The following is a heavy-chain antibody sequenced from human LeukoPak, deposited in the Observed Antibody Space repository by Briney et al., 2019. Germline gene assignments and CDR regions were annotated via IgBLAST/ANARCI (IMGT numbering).Heavy chain of an antibody. Sequence: GGSLRLSRAASGFSFTAFSMSWVRQAPGRGVEWISYIGLSGSIYYADSVSGRFTVSRGTPKSSRYLQMNGLRVEDTAVYYCARRFHSWGQGTLVSVSS. V-gene: IGHV3-48*01. D-gene: IGHD3-3*01. CDR1: GFSFTAFS. J-gene: IGHJ4*02. CDR2: IGLSGSI. CDR3: ARRFHS.